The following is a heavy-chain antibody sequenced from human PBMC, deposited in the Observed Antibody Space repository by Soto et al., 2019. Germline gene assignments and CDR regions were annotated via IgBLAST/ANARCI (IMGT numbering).Heavy chain of an antibody. V-gene: IGHV1-18*01. CDR1: GYTFTSYG. D-gene: IGHD5-12*01. CDR3: ARDISGYVRNWFDP. J-gene: IGHJ5*02. Sequence: ASVKVSCKASGYTFTSYGISWVRQAPGQGLEWMGWISAYNGNTNYAQKLQGRVTMTTDTSTSTAYMELRSLRSDDTAVYYCARDISGYVRNWFDPWGQGTLLTVSS. CDR2: ISAYNGNT.